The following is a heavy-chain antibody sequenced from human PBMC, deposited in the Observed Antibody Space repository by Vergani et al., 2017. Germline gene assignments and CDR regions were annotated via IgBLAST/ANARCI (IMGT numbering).Heavy chain of an antibody. CDR3: AKDYSGWYYCDSSGYSLDY. V-gene: IGHV3-23*01. CDR2: ISGSGGRT. D-gene: IGHD3-22*01. CDR1: GFTFSSYA. J-gene: IGHJ4*02. Sequence: EVQLLESGGGLVQPGGSLRLSCEASGFTFSSYAMSWVRQAPGKGLEWVSAISGSGGRTYYADSVQGRFTISRDNSKNTLYLQMNSLRAEDTAVYYCAKDYSGWYYCDSSGYSLDYWGQGTLVTVSS.